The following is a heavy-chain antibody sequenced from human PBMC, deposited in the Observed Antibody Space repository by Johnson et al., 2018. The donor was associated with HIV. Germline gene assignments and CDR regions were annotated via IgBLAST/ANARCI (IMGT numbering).Heavy chain of an antibody. Sequence: VQLVESGGGVVQPGRSLRLSCAASDFTFTNNAIHWVRQASGKGLEWVGRIRSKANSYATAYAASVKGRFTISRDDSKNTAYLQMNSLRAEDTAFYYCASAYCGGDCYWVTSDAFDSWGQGTMVTVSS. CDR3: ASAYCGGDCYWVTSDAFDS. CDR1: DFTFTNNA. V-gene: IGHV3-73*01. J-gene: IGHJ3*02. CDR2: IRSKANSYAT. D-gene: IGHD2-21*01.